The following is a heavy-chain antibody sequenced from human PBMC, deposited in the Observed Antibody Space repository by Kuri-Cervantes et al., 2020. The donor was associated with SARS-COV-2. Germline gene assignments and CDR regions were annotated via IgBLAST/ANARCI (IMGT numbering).Heavy chain of an antibody. CDR1: GFTFSSYA. CDR3: ARDYGAAGTVDY. V-gene: IGHV3-23*01. D-gene: IGHD6-13*01. CDR2: ISGSGGST. Sequence: GESLKISCAASGFTFSSYAMSWVRQAPGKGLEWVSAISGSGGSTYYADSVKGRFTISRDNAKNSLYLQMNSLRDEDTAVYYCARDYGAAGTVDYWGQGTLVTVSS. J-gene: IGHJ4*02.